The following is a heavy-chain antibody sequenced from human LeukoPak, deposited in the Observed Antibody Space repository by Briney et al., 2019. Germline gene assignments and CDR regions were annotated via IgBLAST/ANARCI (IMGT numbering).Heavy chain of an antibody. V-gene: IGHV1-18*01. J-gene: IGHJ4*02. CDR1: GYTFSSYG. CDR2: INTYNGNT. CDR3: ARDGSYRHFDL. D-gene: IGHD1-14*01. Sequence: GASVKVSCKASGYTFSSYGISWVRQAPGQGLEWMGWINTYNGNTNYAQKFQGRGTLTTDTSTSTVYMELRSLTSDDTAVYYCARDGSYRHFDLWGQGTLVTVSS.